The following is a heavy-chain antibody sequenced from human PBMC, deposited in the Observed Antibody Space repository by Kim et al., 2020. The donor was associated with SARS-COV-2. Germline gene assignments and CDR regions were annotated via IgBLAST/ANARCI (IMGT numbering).Heavy chain of an antibody. CDR3: ARMVYAINWFDP. CDR2: INPNSGGT. CDR1: GYTFTGYY. D-gene: IGHD2-8*01. J-gene: IGHJ5*02. V-gene: IGHV1-2*02. Sequence: ASVKVSCKASGYTFTGYYMHWVRQAPGQGLEWMGWINPNSGGTNYAQKFQGRVTMTRDTSISTAYMELSRLRSDDTAVYYCARMVYAINWFDPWGQGTLVTVSS.